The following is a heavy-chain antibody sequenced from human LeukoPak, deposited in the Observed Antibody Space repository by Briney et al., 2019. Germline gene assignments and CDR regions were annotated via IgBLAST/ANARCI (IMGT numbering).Heavy chain of an antibody. J-gene: IGHJ6*02. CDR2: ISNDGTNK. CDR1: GFTFNNYD. D-gene: IGHD2-2*01. CDR3: AKVGHCSRARCYFGMDV. Sequence: GGSLRLSCAASGFTFNNYDMHGVRQAPGKGLEWVAVISNDGTNKYSADSVKGRFTISRDNSKNTLSLQMNSLRSEDTAVYYCAKVGHCSRARCYFGMDVWGQGTTVTVSS. V-gene: IGHV3-30*18.